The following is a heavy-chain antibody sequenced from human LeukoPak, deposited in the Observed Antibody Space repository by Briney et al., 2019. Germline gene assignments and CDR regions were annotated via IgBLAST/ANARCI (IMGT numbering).Heavy chain of an antibody. Sequence: PGGSLRLSCAASGFTFDDYGMSWVRQAPGKGLEWVSGINWNGGSTGYADSVKGRFTISGDNAKNSLYLQMNSLRAEDTALYHCARVYLGYDSSGYPQNYYFDYWGQGTLVTVSS. CDR2: INWNGGST. CDR3: ARVYLGYDSSGYPQNYYFDY. J-gene: IGHJ4*02. CDR1: GFTFDDYG. D-gene: IGHD3-22*01. V-gene: IGHV3-20*01.